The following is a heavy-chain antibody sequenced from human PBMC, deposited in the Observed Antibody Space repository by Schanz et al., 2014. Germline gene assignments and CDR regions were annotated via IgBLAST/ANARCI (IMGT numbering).Heavy chain of an antibody. J-gene: IGHJ4*02. CDR3: ASSGAGYSSSWDFDY. CDR2: IIPSLGLA. D-gene: IGHD6-13*01. V-gene: IGHV1-69*04. Sequence: QVQLVQSWAEVKKPGSSVKVSCKASGGTFSSFGINWVRQAPGQGLEWMGRIIPSLGLAKYEQKFQDKVTITADTSTTTAYMDVSSLRSEDTAVYYCASSGAGYSSSWDFDYWGQGTLVTVSS. CDR1: GGTFSSFG.